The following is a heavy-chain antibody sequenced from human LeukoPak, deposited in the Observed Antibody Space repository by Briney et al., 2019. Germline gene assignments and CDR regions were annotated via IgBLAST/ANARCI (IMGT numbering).Heavy chain of an antibody. CDR3: ARQVYCSGGSCYLRVSYYYYYMDV. Sequence: PSETLSLTCTVSGGSISSSSYYWGWIRQPPGKGLEWIGSIYYSGSTYYNPSLKSRVTISVDTSKNQFSLKLSSVTAADTAVYYCARQVYCSGGSCYLRVSYYYYYMDVWGKGTTVTISS. D-gene: IGHD2-15*01. V-gene: IGHV4-39*01. CDR2: IYYSGST. CDR1: GGSISSSSYY. J-gene: IGHJ6*03.